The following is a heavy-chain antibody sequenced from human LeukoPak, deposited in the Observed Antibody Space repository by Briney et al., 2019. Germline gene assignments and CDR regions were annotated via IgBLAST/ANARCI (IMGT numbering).Heavy chain of an antibody. CDR1: GGSNSSTSYY. CDR3: ARQGLQQLLPGSNF. Sequence: SETLSLTCTVSGGSNSSTSYYWGWIRQAPGKGLEWLASIYYSGATYYNPSLKSRLTVSGDTSNNRFSLELTSVTAADTAVYYCARQGLQQLLPGSNFWGQGTLVTVSS. D-gene: IGHD6-13*01. J-gene: IGHJ4*02. V-gene: IGHV4-39*01. CDR2: IYYSGAT.